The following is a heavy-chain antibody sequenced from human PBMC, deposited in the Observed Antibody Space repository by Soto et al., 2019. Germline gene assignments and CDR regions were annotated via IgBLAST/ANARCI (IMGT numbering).Heavy chain of an antibody. CDR3: AREGAMVMDAGYYYGMDV. CDR2: IYYSGST. V-gene: IGHV4-30-4*01. Sequence: SETLSLTSTVSGGSISSGDYYWSWIGQPSGKGLEWIGYIYYSGSTYYNPSLKSRVTISVDTSKNQFSLKLSSVTAADTAVYYCAREGAMVMDAGYYYGMDVWGQGTTVTVSS. CDR1: GGSISSGDYY. J-gene: IGHJ6*02. D-gene: IGHD5-18*01.